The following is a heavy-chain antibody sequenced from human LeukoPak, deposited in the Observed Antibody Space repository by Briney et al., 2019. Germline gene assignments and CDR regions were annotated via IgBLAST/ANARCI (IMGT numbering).Heavy chain of an antibody. CDR2: ISGSGDRT. J-gene: IGHJ4*02. V-gene: IGHV3-23*01. CDR1: GFTFSSYD. Sequence: GGSLRLSCAASGFTFSSYDVSWVRQAPGKGLEWVSAISGSGDRTHYADSVKGRFTISRDNSKNTLYLQINSLRTEDTAVYYCAKPSSGNYPPTGYWGQGTLVTVSS. D-gene: IGHD1-26*01. CDR3: AKPSSGNYPPTGY.